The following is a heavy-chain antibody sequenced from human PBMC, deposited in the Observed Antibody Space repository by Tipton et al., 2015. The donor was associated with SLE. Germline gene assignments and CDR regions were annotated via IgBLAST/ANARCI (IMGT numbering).Heavy chain of an antibody. CDR2: IYSGGSR. CDR3: ARDGTGWDAFDT. D-gene: IGHD3/OR15-3a*01. CDR1: GFTVSSNY. V-gene: IGHV3-53*05. J-gene: IGHJ3*02. Sequence: SLRLSCAASGFTVSSNYMSWVRQAPGKGLEWVSVIYSGGSRYYADSVKGRFTIFRDTSKNTLYLQMNSLRAEDTAVYYCARDGTGWDAFDTWGQGTMVPV.